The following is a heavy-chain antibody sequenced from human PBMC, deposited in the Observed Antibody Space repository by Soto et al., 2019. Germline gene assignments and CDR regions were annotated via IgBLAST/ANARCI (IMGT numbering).Heavy chain of an antibody. D-gene: IGHD2-21*02. V-gene: IGHV3-7*01. J-gene: IGHJ4*02. CDR3: ARQYCGGDCNLDY. Sequence: EVQLVESGGGLVQPGGSLRLSCAASGFTFSSYWMSWVRQAPGKGLEWVANIKQEGSEKYYVDSVKGRFTISRDNAKNSLYLQINSLRAEDTAVYYCARQYCGGDCNLDYWGQGTLVTVSS. CDR2: IKQEGSEK. CDR1: GFTFSSYW.